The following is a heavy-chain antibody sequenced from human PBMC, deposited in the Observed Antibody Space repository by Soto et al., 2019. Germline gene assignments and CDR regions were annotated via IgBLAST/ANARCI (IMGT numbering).Heavy chain of an antibody. CDR2: IYYSGST. CDR1: GGSISSSSYY. J-gene: IGHJ5*02. V-gene: IGHV4-39*01. CDR3: ARGPIVGFGELLLWPTFDP. D-gene: IGHD3-10*01. Sequence: QLQLQESGPGLVKPSETLSLTCTVSGGSISSSSYYWGWIRQPPGKGLEWIGSIYYSGSTYYNPSLKSRVTISVDTSKNQFSLKLSSVTAADTAVYYCARGPIVGFGELLLWPTFDPWGQGTLVTVSS.